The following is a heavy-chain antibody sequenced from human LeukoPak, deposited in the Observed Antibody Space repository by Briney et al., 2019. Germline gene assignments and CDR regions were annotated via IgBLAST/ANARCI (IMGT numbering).Heavy chain of an antibody. CDR1: GFTFSGYW. CDR2: IDNDGHGI. Sequence: HPGGSLRLSCVTSGFTFSGYWMHWVRQGPEKGLELVSRIDNDGHGIIYADSVKGRFTTSRDNVKNTLYLQMNSLRVEDTAVYYCAAGGGWDPSFGVVAHIDAWGKGTTVVVS. V-gene: IGHV3-74*01. CDR3: AAGGGWDPSFGVVAHIDA. J-gene: IGHJ6*03. D-gene: IGHD3-3*01.